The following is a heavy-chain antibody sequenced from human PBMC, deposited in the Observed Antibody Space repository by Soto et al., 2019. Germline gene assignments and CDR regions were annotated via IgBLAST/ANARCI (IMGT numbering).Heavy chain of an antibody. V-gene: IGHV3-23*01. CDR1: GFTFSSYA. CDR2: ISGSGGST. CDR3: ANNRPQQWLVHYFDY. J-gene: IGHJ4*02. Sequence: GGSLRLSCAASGFTFSSYAMSWVRQAPGKGLEWVSAISGSGGSTYYADSVKGRFTISRDNSKNTLYLQMNSLRAEDTAVYYCANNRPQQWLVHYFDYWGQGTLVTVSS. D-gene: IGHD6-19*01.